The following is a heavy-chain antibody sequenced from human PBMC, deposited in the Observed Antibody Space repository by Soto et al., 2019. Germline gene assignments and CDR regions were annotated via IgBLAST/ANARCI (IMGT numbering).Heavy chain of an antibody. CDR3: ASRGYSSSSPYYYGMDV. CDR1: GGTFSSYA. J-gene: IGHJ6*02. CDR2: IIPIFGTA. D-gene: IGHD6-6*01. V-gene: IGHV1-69*12. Sequence: QVQLVQSGAEVKKPGSSVKVSCKASGGTFSSYAISWVRQAPGQGLEWMGGIIPIFGTANYAQKFQGRVTMTADESTSTGYMELSSLRSEDTAVYYCASRGYSSSSPYYYGMDVWGQGTTVTVSS.